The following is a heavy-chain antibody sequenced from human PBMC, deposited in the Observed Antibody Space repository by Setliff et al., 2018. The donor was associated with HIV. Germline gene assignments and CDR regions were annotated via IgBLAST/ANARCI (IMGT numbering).Heavy chain of an antibody. V-gene: IGHV4-39*01. CDR3: ARQVSGSSGYYYPLHIHH. J-gene: IGHJ1*01. Sequence: SETLSLTCTVSGGSISSSNCYWGWIRQPPGKGLEWIGSIYYSGSTLYNPSLKSRVTISVDTTKNQFSLKLNSVTAADTAVYYCARQVSGSSGYYYPLHIHHWGQGTLVTVSS. CDR1: GGSISSSNCY. D-gene: IGHD3-22*01. CDR2: IYYSGST.